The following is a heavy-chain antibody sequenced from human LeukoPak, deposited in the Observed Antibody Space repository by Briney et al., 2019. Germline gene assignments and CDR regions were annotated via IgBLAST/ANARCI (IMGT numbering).Heavy chain of an antibody. V-gene: IGHV3-7*01. D-gene: IGHD6-13*01. CDR1: GFTFSSSW. Sequence: TGGSLRLSCAASGFTFSSSWMSWVRQAPGKGLEWVATINQDGSEKYYVDSVKGRFTISRDNAKNSLYLQMNSLRAEDTAVYYCARILGIAAAGTEGWFDPWGQGTLVTVSS. J-gene: IGHJ5*02. CDR3: ARILGIAAAGTEGWFDP. CDR2: INQDGSEK.